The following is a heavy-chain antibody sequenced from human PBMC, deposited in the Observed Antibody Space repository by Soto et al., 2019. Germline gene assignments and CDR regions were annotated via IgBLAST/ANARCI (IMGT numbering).Heavy chain of an antibody. CDR2: TYYSGST. Sequence: QVQLQESGPGLVKPSETLSLTCTVSGGSISRYYWSWIRQPPGKGLEWIGYTYYSGSTNYNPSLKSRVTISVDTSKNQFSLKLSSLPAADTAVYYCARDRDGGHNWFDPWGQGTLVTGSS. CDR1: GGSISRYY. J-gene: IGHJ5*02. V-gene: IGHV4-59*01. D-gene: IGHD3-10*01. CDR3: ARDRDGGHNWFDP.